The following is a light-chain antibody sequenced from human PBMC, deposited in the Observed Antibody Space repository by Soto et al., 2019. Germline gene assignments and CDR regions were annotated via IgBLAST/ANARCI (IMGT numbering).Light chain of an antibody. CDR2: GAS. CDR1: QSVSSN. CDR3: QQCNNWPPWT. Sequence: EIGVTQSAATLSVSPGERATLSCRASQSVSSNLAWYQQKPGQAPRLLIYGASTRATGIPARFSGSGSGTEFTLTISSLQSEDFAVYYCQQCNNWPPWTFGQGTKVDIK. V-gene: IGKV3-15*01. J-gene: IGKJ1*01.